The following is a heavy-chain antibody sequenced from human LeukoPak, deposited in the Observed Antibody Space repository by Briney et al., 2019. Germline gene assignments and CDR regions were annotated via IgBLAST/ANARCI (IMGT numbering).Heavy chain of an antibody. Sequence: GGSLRLSCAASGFTFSSYEMNWVRQAPGKGLEWVSYISSSGSIIYYADSVKGRFTISRDNAKNSLYLQMNSLRAEDTAVYYCAKNGDRGAYCSGGTCYPYYYYYMDVWGKGTTVTISS. CDR2: ISSSGSII. D-gene: IGHD2-15*01. CDR3: AKNGDRGAYCSGGTCYPYYYYYMDV. V-gene: IGHV3-48*03. J-gene: IGHJ6*03. CDR1: GFTFSSYE.